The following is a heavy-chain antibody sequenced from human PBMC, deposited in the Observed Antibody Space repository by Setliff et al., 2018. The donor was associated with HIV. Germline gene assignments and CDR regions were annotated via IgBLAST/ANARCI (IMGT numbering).Heavy chain of an antibody. Sequence: SETLSLTCNVSGVSISAYYWSWIRQPPGKGLEWVGYVYYGGVTNYNPSLKSRLTISVDTSKNQLSLALSSVTAAYTAVYYCAYSTGWYYFDYWGHETLVTVSS. CDR3: AYSTGWYYFDY. V-gene: IGHV4-59*01. D-gene: IGHD6-19*01. J-gene: IGHJ4*01. CDR2: VYYGGVT. CDR1: GVSISAYY.